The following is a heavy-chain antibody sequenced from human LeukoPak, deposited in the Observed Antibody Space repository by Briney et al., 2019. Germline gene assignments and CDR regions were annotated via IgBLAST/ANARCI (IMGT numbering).Heavy chain of an antibody. V-gene: IGHV1-58*01. CDR2: IAVGSGDT. CDR3: AADLYYYGSGSTYKGDAFDI. J-gene: IGHJ3*02. Sequence: ASVKVSCKASGVIFSSCAVQWVRQARGQRLEWIGWIAVGSGDTNYAQKFQDRVTITRDMSTSTVYMELSSVRSEDTAVYSCAADLYYYGSGSTYKGDAFDIWGQGTMVSVSS. D-gene: IGHD3-10*01. CDR1: GVIFSSCA.